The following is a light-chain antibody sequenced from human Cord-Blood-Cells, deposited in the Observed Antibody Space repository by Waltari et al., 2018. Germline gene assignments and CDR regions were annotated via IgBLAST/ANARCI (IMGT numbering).Light chain of an antibody. CDR1: KLGDKY. J-gene: IGLJ2*01. CDR3: QAWDSSTVV. Sequence: SYELTQPPSVSVSPGHTASLTCPGAKLGDKYACWYQQKPGQSPVLVIYQDSKRPSGIPERFSGSNSGNTATLTISGTQAMDEADYYCQAWDSSTVVFGGGTKLTVL. CDR2: QDS. V-gene: IGLV3-1*01.